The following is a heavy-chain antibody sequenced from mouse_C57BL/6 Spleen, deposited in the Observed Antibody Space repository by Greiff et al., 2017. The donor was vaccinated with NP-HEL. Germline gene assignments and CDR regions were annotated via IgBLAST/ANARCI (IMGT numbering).Heavy chain of an antibody. CDR3: ARSRTGTDGFAY. V-gene: IGHV1-69*01. D-gene: IGHD4-1*01. CDR2: IDPSDSYT. CDR1: GYTFTSYW. Sequence: QVQLKQPGAELVMPGASVKLSCKASGYTFTSYWMHWVKQRPGQGLEWIGEIDPSDSYTNYNQKFKGKSTLTVDKSSSTAYMQLSSLTSEDSAVYYCARSRTGTDGFAYWGQGTLVTVSA. J-gene: IGHJ3*01.